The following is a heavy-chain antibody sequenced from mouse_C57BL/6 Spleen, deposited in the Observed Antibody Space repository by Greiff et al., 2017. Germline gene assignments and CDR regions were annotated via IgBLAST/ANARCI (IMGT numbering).Heavy chain of an antibody. CDR1: GYSITSGYD. CDR3: AGYDYDGFAY. J-gene: IGHJ3*01. Sequence: ESGPGMVKPSQSLSLTCTVTGYSITSGYDWHWIRHFPGNKLEWMGYISYSGSTNYNPSLKSRISITHDTSKNHFFLKLNSVTTEDTATYYCAGYDYDGFAYWGQGTLVTVSA. V-gene: IGHV3-1*01. CDR2: ISYSGST. D-gene: IGHD2-4*01.